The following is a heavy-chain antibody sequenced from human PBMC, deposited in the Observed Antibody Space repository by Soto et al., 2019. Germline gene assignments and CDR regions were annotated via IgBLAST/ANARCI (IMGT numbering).Heavy chain of an antibody. Sequence: QVQLQQWGAGLLKPSETLSLTCAVYGGSFRGYYWSWIRQPPGKGLEWIGEINHSGSTNYNPSLRSRVPISVDTAKNQFSLKLSSVTAADTAVYSCARGFRRYDILTGSPVGGWFDPWGQGTLVTVSS. CDR2: INHSGST. CDR1: GGSFRGYY. J-gene: IGHJ5*02. V-gene: IGHV4-34*01. CDR3: ARGFRRYDILTGSPVGGWFDP. D-gene: IGHD3-9*01.